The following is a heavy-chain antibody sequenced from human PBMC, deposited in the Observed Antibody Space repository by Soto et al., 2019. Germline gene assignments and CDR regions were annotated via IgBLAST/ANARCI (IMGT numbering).Heavy chain of an antibody. V-gene: IGHV1-18*01. J-gene: IGHJ3*02. CDR1: GYTFTSYA. CDR2: INAYNGNT. CDR3: AKHLIPRNI. D-gene: IGHD2-21*01. Sequence: QVQLVQSGAEVKKPGASVKVSCKASGYTFTSYAISWVRQAPGQGLEWMGWINAYNGNTNYAQKHQCSGTMTPDTCTSTANNEQRSRTSDDRRVNVCAKHLIPRNIWGQSTRVSVSS.